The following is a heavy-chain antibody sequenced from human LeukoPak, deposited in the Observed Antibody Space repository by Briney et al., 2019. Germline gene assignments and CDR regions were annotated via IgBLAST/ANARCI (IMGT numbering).Heavy chain of an antibody. CDR2: INWNGGST. J-gene: IGHJ4*02. Sequence: GGSLRLSCAASGFTFDDYGMSWVRQAPGKGLEWVSGINWNGGSTGYADSVKGRFTISRDNAKNSLYLQMNSLRAGDTALYYCARERTYYYDSNPDYFDYWGQGTLVTVSA. CDR1: GFTFDDYG. CDR3: ARERTYYYDSNPDYFDY. V-gene: IGHV3-20*04. D-gene: IGHD3-22*01.